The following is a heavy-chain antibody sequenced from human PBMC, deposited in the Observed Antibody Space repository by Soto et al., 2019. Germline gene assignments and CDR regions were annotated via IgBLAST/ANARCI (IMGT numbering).Heavy chain of an antibody. CDR3: ARQGFGATHGLVDV. Sequence: PSETLSLTCTVAGYSIRTPYYWAWIRQPPGKGLEWIGSIYYTGSTYYNPSLRSRLTISVDTSKNQFSLKLTPVTVADTALYYCARQGFGATHGLVDVWGQGTTVTVSS. V-gene: IGHV4-38-2*02. D-gene: IGHD3-10*01. CDR1: GYSIRTPYY. CDR2: IYYTGST. J-gene: IGHJ6*02.